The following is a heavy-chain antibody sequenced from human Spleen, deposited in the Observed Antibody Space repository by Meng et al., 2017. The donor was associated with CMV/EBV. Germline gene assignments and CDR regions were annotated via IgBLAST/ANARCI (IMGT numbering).Heavy chain of an antibody. J-gene: IGHJ5*02. CDR2: IIPIFGTA. V-gene: IGHV1-69*05. Sequence: ISWGRQAPGQGLEWMGGIIPIFGTANYAQKFQGRVTITTDESTSTAYMELSSLRSEDTAVYYCARDRGYCSSTSCYTSTGSRNWFDPWGQGTLVTVSS. D-gene: IGHD2-2*02. CDR3: ARDRGYCSSTSCYTSTGSRNWFDP.